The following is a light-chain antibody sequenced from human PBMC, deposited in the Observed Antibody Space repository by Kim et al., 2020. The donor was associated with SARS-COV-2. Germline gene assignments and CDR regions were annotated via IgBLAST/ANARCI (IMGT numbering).Light chain of an antibody. Sequence: EIVITQSPATLSVSPGDRATLYCRASQSISHNVAWYQQKPGQPPRLLIYGASTRAMGVPARFGGSGSGTEFTLTISSLQSEDFAVYYCQQYNNWWTFGQGTKVDIK. J-gene: IGKJ1*01. CDR2: GAS. CDR1: QSISHN. V-gene: IGKV3-15*01. CDR3: QQYNNWWT.